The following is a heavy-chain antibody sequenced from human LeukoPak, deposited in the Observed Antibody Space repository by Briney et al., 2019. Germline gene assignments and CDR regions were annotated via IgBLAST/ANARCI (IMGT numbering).Heavy chain of an antibody. D-gene: IGHD3-22*01. J-gene: IGHJ1*01. CDR1: GYSFTSYW. CDR2: IYPGDSDT. Sequence: GESLRISCKGSGYSFTSYWIGWVRQMPGKGLEWMGIIYPGDSDTRYSPSLQGQVTISADKSISTAYLQWSSLKASDTAMYYCARATYYYDSSGYYRPLPAEYFQHWGQGTLVTVSS. CDR3: ARATYYYDSSGYYRPLPAEYFQH. V-gene: IGHV5-51*01.